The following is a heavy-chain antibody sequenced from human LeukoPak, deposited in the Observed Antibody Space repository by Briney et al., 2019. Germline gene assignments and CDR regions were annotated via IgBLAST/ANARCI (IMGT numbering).Heavy chain of an antibody. V-gene: IGHV3-7*01. J-gene: IGHJ6*04. CDR3: ARHLGSLDV. CDR2: IKQTRTEK. CDR1: GFTFTDFW. Sequence: GGSLRLSCAASGFTFTDFWMSWVRQAPGRGLEWVANIKQTRTEKYHVDSVKGRFTISRDNAKNSVYLQMNSLRAEDTAVYYCARHLGSLDVWGKGTTVTVSS. D-gene: IGHD1-26*01.